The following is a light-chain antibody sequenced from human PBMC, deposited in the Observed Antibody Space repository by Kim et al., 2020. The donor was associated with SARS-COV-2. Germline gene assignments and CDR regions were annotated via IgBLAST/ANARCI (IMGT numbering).Light chain of an antibody. CDR1: SSDIGCHNL. Sequence: QSALTQPASVSGSPGQSITISCSGTSSDIGCHNLVSWYQQYPGKAPKLLIYEVTQRPSGISDRFSGSKSGNTASLSISGLQAADEALYYSCSFASGQVFGGGTQLTVL. CDR2: EVT. CDR3: CSFASGQV. J-gene: IGLJ2*01. V-gene: IGLV2-23*02.